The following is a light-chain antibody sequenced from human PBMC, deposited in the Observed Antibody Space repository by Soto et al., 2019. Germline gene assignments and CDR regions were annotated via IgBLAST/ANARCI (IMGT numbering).Light chain of an antibody. CDR1: QSVSSSY. V-gene: IGKV3-20*01. Sequence: EIVLTQSPGTLSLSPGERATLSCRASQSVSSSYLAWYQQKPGQAPRLLIYVASSRATGIPDRFSGSGSGTDFTLTISRLETEDFAVDYCQQYGSSPPMYTFGQGTKLEIK. CDR2: VAS. CDR3: QQYGSSPPMYT. J-gene: IGKJ2*01.